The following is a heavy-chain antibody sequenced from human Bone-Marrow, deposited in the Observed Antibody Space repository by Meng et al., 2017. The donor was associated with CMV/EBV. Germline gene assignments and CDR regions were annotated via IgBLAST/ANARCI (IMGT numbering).Heavy chain of an antibody. CDR3: ARDKWDIEATTNPRSPKSIKSGYLKY. D-gene: IGHD5-12*01. Sequence: GESLKISCEPSGFTVSSNDMNWVRQAPGKGLEWVSSISSSSSYIYYADSVKGRFTISRDNAKNSLYLQMNSLRAEDTAVYYCARDKWDIEATTNPRSPKSIKSGYLKYWGRGTLVTVSS. CDR1: GFTVSSND. CDR2: ISSSSSYI. J-gene: IGHJ1*01. V-gene: IGHV3-21*01.